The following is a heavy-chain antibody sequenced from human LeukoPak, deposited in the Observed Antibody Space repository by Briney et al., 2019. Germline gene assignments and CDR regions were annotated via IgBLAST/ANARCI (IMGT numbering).Heavy chain of an antibody. CDR3: ARGDSSGWSSYYYYYYMDV. CDR1: GFIFSNYG. V-gene: IGHV3-48*04. D-gene: IGHD6-19*01. J-gene: IGHJ6*03. Sequence: GGSLRLSCAASGFIFSNYGMHWVRQAPGKGLEWVSYISSSGSTIYYADSVKGRFTISRDNAKNSLYLQVNSLRAEDTAVYYCARGDSSGWSSYYYYYYMDVWGKGTTVTISS. CDR2: ISSSGSTI.